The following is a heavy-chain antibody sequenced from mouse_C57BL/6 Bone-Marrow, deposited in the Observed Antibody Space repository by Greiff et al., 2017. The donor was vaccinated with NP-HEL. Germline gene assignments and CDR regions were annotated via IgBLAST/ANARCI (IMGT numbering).Heavy chain of an antibody. J-gene: IGHJ2*01. D-gene: IGHD4-1*01. CDR1: SYSITSGYY. V-gene: IGHV3-6*01. CDR3: ARDSWDGFDY. Sequence: EVHLVESGPGLVKPSQSLTLTCSVTSYSITSGYYWNWIRQFPGNKLELMGYISYDGSNNYNPSLKNRIPITRDTSKNQFFLKLKSVNTEDTATYYCARDSWDGFDYWGQGTTLTVSS. CDR2: ISYDGSN.